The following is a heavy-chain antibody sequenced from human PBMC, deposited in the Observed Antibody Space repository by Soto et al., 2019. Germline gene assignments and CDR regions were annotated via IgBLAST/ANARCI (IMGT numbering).Heavy chain of an antibody. D-gene: IGHD3-22*01. CDR1: GFTFSSYS. CDR3: ARGYYDSSGYYSPINWFDP. Sequence: EVQLVESGGGLVKPGGSRRLSCAASGFTFSSYSMNWVRQAPGKGLEWVSSISSSSSYIYYADSVKGRFTISRDNAKNSLYLQMNSLRAADTAVYYCARGYYDSSGYYSPINWFDPWGQGTLVTVSS. CDR2: ISSSSSYI. V-gene: IGHV3-21*01. J-gene: IGHJ5*02.